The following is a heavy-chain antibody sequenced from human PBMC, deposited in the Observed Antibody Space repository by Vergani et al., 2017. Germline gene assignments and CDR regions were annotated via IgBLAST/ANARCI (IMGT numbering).Heavy chain of an antibody. CDR2: ISWNSGSI. CDR1: GFTFDDYA. V-gene: IGHV3-9*01. Sequence: EVQLVESGGGLVPPGRSLRLSCAASGFTFDDYAMHWVRQAPGKGLEWVSGISWNSGSIGYADSVKGRFTISRDNAKNSLYLQMNSLRAEDTALYYCAKATSRRVAGTISWFDPWGQGTLVTVSS. CDR3: AKATSRRVAGTISWFDP. J-gene: IGHJ5*02. D-gene: IGHD6-19*01.